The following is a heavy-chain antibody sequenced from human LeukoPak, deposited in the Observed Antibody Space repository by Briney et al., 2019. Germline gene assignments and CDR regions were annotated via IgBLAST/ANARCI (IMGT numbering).Heavy chain of an antibody. D-gene: IGHD3-16*01. CDR3: AKDRPPVCDATRCLGDSFNI. J-gene: IGHJ3*02. CDR1: GFTFSSYS. V-gene: IGHV3-23*01. Sequence: PGGSLRLSCTASGFTFSSYSMSGVRQASGKGLEWVSSISSSGGNTYYPDSMKGRFTISRDNSKNTMYLKMNSLRAEDAAVYYCAKDRPPVCDATRCLGDSFNIWGQGTMVTVSS. CDR2: ISSSGGNT.